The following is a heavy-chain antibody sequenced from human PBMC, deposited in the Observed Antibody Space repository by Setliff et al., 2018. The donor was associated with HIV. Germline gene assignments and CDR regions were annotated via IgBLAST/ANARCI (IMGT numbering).Heavy chain of an antibody. CDR3: ARGGDWDYNYYMDV. CDR2: TYYRSKWSN. V-gene: IGHV6-1*01. D-gene: IGHD3-16*01. CDR1: GDSVSSNTAA. Sequence: PSQTLSLTCAISGDSVSSNTAAWNWIMQSPSRGLEWLGRTYYRSKWSNDYAVSVKSRIAINPDTSKNQFSMQLNSVTTEDTAVYFCARGGDWDYNYYMDVWYKGTTVTVSS. J-gene: IGHJ6*03.